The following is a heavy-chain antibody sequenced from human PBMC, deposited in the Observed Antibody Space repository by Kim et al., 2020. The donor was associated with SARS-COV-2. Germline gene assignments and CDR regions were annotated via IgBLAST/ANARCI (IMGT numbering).Heavy chain of an antibody. J-gene: IGHJ6*03. CDR3: AKQMWEYMDV. CDR2: VTWNGVTT. V-gene: IGHV3-43*01. D-gene: IGHD1-26*01. CDR1: GFTFVDFS. Sequence: GGSLRLSCAASGFTFVDFSMHWVRQAPGKGLEWVSLVTWNGVTTYYADSVKGRFTVSRDNSKDSLYLQMNSLRPEDTALYYCAKQMWEYMDVWGKGTAVTVSS.